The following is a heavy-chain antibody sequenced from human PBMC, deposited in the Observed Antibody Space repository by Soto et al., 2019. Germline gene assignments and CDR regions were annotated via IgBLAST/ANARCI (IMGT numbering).Heavy chain of an antibody. CDR3: AKGGWCSGGSCYTAFDI. V-gene: IGHV4-30-2*01. CDR2: IYHSGST. CDR1: GGSISSGGYS. J-gene: IGHJ3*02. D-gene: IGHD2-15*01. Sequence: SETLSLTCAVSGGSISSGGYSWSWIRQPPWKGLEWIGYIYHSGSTYYNPSLKSRVTISVDRSKNQFSLKLSSVTAADTAVYYCAKGGWCSGGSCYTAFDIWGQGTMVTVSS.